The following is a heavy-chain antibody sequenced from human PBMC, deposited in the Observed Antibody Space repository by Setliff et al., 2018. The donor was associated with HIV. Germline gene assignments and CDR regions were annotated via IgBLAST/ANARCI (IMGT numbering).Heavy chain of an antibody. V-gene: IGHV1-46*01. Sequence: ASVKVSCKAPGHTFINYYIHWVRQAPGQGLEWMGIIYSGGGSTNYAQKFQGRITMTSDTSTSTVYMELSSLRSEDTAVYFCARTWGAGVTGYWFDPWGQGTLVTVSS. CDR1: GHTFINYY. D-gene: IGHD3-9*01. CDR3: ARTWGAGVTGYWFDP. J-gene: IGHJ5*02. CDR2: IYSGGGST.